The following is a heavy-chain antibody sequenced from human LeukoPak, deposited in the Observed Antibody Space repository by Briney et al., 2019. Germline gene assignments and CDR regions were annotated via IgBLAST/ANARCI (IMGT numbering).Heavy chain of an antibody. Sequence: GGSLRLSCAASGFTFSSYSMNWVRQAPGKGLEWVSYISSSSSTIYYADSVKGRFTISRDNAKNSVSLQINSLRAEDTAVYYCARDRVGGRYHYGMDVWGQGTTVTVSS. CDR3: ARDRVGGRYHYGMDV. V-gene: IGHV3-48*04. D-gene: IGHD3-16*02. CDR1: GFTFSSYS. J-gene: IGHJ6*02. CDR2: ISSSSSTI.